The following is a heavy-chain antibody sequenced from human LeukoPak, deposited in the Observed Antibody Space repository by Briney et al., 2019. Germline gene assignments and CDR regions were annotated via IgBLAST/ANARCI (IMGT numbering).Heavy chain of an antibody. CDR1: GYIFTGYY. V-gene: IGHV1-8*03. CDR3: ARGPKYYYGSGSYYQWFDP. J-gene: IGHJ5*02. Sequence: ASVKVSCKASGYIFTGYYMHWVRQAPGQGLEWMGWMNPNSGNTGYAQKFQGRVTITRNTSISTAYMELSSLRSEDTAVYYCARGPKYYYGSGSYYQWFDPWGQGTLVTVSS. D-gene: IGHD3-10*01. CDR2: MNPNSGNT.